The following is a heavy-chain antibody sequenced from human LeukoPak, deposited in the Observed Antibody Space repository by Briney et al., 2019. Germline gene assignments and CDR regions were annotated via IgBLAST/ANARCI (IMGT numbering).Heavy chain of an antibody. J-gene: IGHJ3*02. CDR2: INHSGST. D-gene: IGHD3-9*01. CDR1: GGSFSGYY. V-gene: IGHV4-34*01. Sequence: SETLSLTCAVYGGSFSGYYWSWIRQPPGKGLEWIGEINHSGSTNYNPSLKSRVTISVDTSKNQFSLKLSSVTAADTAVYYCAKDPRTYDTEADAFDIWGQGTMVTASS. CDR3: AKDPRTYDTEADAFDI.